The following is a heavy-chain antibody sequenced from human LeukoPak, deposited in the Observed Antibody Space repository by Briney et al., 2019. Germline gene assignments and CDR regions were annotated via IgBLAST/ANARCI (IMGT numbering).Heavy chain of an antibody. CDR3: ARGAAEEGFGY. CDR1: GYTFTDYY. Sequence: GASVKVSCKASGYTFTDYYMHWVRQAPGQGLEWMGWINPNSGGTNYAHKFQGRVTMTRDTSISTAYMELSRLKSDDTAVYYCARGAAEEGFGYWGQGTLVTVSS. CDR2: INPNSGGT. V-gene: IGHV1-2*07. J-gene: IGHJ4*02. D-gene: IGHD3-16*01.